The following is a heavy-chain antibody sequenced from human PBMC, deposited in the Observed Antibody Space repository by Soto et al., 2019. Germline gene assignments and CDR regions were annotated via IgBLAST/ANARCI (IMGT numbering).Heavy chain of an antibody. D-gene: IGHD3-10*01. CDR2: IYTSGST. CDR3: AREGNVQRFAELLAPYYYGMDV. CDR1: GGSISSYY. Sequence: QVQLQESGPGLVKPSETLSLTCTVSGGSISSYYWSWIRQPAGKGLEWIGRIYTSGSTNYNPSLKSRVTMSIDTSENQFSLKLSSVTAADTAVYYCAREGNVQRFAELLAPYYYGMDVWGQGTTVTVSS. V-gene: IGHV4-4*07. J-gene: IGHJ6*02.